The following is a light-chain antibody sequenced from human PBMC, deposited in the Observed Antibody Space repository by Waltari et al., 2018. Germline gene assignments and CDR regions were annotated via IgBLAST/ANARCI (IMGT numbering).Light chain of an antibody. CDR1: SSAIGGYNY. CDR2: DVS. Sequence: QSALTQPASVSGSPGQSITISCTGTSSAIGGYNYVSWYQQVPVKATKLMIYDVSNRPSGVSSRCSGSKSGNTASLTISGLQAEDEADYFCSSYMDSSTLELFGGGTSLTVL. J-gene: IGLJ2*01. V-gene: IGLV2-14*03. CDR3: SSYMDSSTLEL.